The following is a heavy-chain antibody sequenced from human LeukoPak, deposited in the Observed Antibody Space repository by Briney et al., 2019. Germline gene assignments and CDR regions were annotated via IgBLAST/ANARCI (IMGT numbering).Heavy chain of an antibody. CDR1: GYSFTSYW. CDR2: IYPGDSDT. J-gene: IGHJ4*02. Sequence: GESLKISCKGSGYSFTSYWIGWVRQMPGEGLEWMGIIYPGDSDTRYSPSFQGQVTISADKSISTAYLEWSSLKASDTAVYYCARLPHYYDSSGYYVDYWGQGTLVTVSS. D-gene: IGHD3-22*01. V-gene: IGHV5-51*01. CDR3: ARLPHYYDSSGYYVDY.